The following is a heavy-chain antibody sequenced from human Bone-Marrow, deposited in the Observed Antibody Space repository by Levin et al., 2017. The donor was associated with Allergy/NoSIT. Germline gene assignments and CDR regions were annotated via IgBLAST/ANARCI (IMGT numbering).Heavy chain of an antibody. V-gene: IGHV5-51*01. CDR3: ARTEICSSTSCYNNWFDP. CDR2: IYPGDSDT. J-gene: IGHJ5*02. D-gene: IGHD2-2*01. CDR1: GYSFTSYW. Sequence: GESLKISCKGSGYSFTSYWIGWVRQMPGKGLEWMGIIYPGDSDTRYSPSFQGQVTISADKSISTAFLQWSSLKASDTAMYYCARTEICSSTSCYNNWFDPWGQGTLVTVSS.